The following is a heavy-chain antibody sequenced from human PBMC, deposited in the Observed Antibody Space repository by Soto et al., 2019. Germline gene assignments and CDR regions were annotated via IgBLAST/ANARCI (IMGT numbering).Heavy chain of an antibody. CDR2: ISSDASNK. J-gene: IGHJ6*02. Sequence: QVQLVESGGGVVQPGTSLRLSCAASGFNFRAYGMHWVRQAPGKGLQWVAVISSDASNKYYADSVKGRFTISRDNSKNTLYLQMNSLRPEDTAVDYCAKGSSSVYYYYYGMDVWGQGTTVTVSS. D-gene: IGHD6-6*01. CDR3: AKGSSSVYYYYYGMDV. V-gene: IGHV3-30*18. CDR1: GFNFRAYG.